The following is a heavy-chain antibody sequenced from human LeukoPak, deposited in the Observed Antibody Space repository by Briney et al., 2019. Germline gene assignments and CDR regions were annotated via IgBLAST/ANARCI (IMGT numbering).Heavy chain of an antibody. CDR1: GFPVITND. J-gene: IGHJ4*02. Sequence: GGSLRLSCAASGFPVITNDMPWVRQAPGKGLEWVSVLYSDGNTKYADSVQGRFTISRDNSKNTLYLEMNSRSPDDTAVYYCARGVEPLAANTLAYWGQGTLVTVSS. CDR3: ARGVEPLAANTLAY. V-gene: IGHV3-53*01. D-gene: IGHD1-14*01. CDR2: LYSDGNT.